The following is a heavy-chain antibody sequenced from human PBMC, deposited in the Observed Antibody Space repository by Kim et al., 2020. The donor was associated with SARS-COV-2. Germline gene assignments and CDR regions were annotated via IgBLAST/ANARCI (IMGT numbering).Heavy chain of an antibody. J-gene: IGHJ5*02. V-gene: IGHV6-1*01. CDR3: ARDRVSSSSIWFDP. D-gene: IGHD6-6*01. Sequence: AVSVKSRITINPDTSKNQFSLQLNSVTPEDTAVYYCARDRVSSSSIWFDPWGQGTLVTVSS.